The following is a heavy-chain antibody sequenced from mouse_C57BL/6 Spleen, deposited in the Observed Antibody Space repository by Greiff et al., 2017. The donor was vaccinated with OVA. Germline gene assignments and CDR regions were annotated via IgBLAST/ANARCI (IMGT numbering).Heavy chain of an antibody. CDR1: GYTFTDYY. D-gene: IGHD3-3*01. CDR3: ARGGQGWDMDV. Sequence: VQLQQSGPELVKPGASVKISCKASGYTFTDYYMNWVKQSHGKSLEWIGDINPNNGGTSYNQKFKGKATLTVDKSSSTAYMELRSLTSEDSAVYYCARGGQGWDMDVWGKGTTVTVSS. CDR2: INPNNGGT. J-gene: IGHJ1*03. V-gene: IGHV1-26*01.